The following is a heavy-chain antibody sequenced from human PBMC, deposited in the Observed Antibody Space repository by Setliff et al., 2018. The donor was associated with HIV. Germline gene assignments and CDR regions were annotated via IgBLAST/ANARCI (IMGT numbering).Heavy chain of an antibody. CDR1: GGSFSGYY. Sequence: SETLSLTCAVYGGSFSGYYWTWIRQPPGRGLEWIGEIIHSGGTNDNRSLKSRVTIPVDTSKNQFSLNLSSVTAADTAVYYCARGGLGVVGAIDYWSQGTLVTVSS. D-gene: IGHD2-15*01. J-gene: IGHJ4*02. V-gene: IGHV4-34*01. CDR3: ARGGLGVVGAIDY. CDR2: IIHSGGT.